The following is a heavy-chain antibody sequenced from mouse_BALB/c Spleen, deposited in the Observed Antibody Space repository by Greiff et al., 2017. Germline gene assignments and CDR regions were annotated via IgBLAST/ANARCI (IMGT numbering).Heavy chain of an antibody. V-gene: IGHV2-2*02. CDR1: GFSLTSYG. J-gene: IGHJ4*01. Sequence: VQLVESGPGLVQPAQCLSITCTVSGFSLTSYGVHWVRQSPGKGLEWLGVIWSGGSTDYYAAFISRRRISKDNSKSQVFLKMNSLQANDTDIYYCATAGYYAMDYWGQGTSVTVSS. CDR3: ATAGYYAMDY. CDR2: IWSGGST.